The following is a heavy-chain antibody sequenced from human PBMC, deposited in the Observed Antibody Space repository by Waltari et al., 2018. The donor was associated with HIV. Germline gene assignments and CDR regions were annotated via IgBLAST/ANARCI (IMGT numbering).Heavy chain of an antibody. Sequence: QVQLAQSGGEVKKPGASVKVSCKASGHTFIDHGITWVRQAPGQGLEWMAWISPYNGNTDYAQRFQGRVSVTTDTSTNTAYMELRSLRSDDTAVYFCARVAGGDYFDYWGQGTLVTVSS. D-gene: IGHD4-17*01. CDR1: GHTFIDHG. CDR3: ARVAGGDYFDY. CDR2: ISPYNGNT. V-gene: IGHV1-18*01. J-gene: IGHJ4*02.